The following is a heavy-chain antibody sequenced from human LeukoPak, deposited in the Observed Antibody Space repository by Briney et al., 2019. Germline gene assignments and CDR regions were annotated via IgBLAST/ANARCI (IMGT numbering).Heavy chain of an antibody. D-gene: IGHD3-9*01. CDR1: GFTFSLYW. CDR2: IKQDGSEK. J-gene: IGHJ4*02. CDR3: AGGTGFIIKG. V-gene: IGHV3-7*03. Sequence: GGSLRLSCAASGFTFSLYWMNWVRRAPGKGLEWVANIKQDGSEKNYVDSVKGRFTISRDNAKNSLYLQMNNLRVEDTAMYYCAGGTGFIIKGWGQGTPVTVSS.